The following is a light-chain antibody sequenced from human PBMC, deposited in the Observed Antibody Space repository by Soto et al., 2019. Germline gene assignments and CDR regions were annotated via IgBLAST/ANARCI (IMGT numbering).Light chain of an antibody. Sequence: IQMTQSPSSLSAAVGDRVTMTCRASQGIRKDLSWYQQKPGKAPKRLIYAASSLQSGVPSRFSGSGSGTEFTLTISSLQPEDFATYYCLQHNSYSWTFGQGTKVDIK. CDR1: QGIRKD. CDR3: LQHNSYSWT. J-gene: IGKJ1*01. CDR2: AAS. V-gene: IGKV1-17*01.